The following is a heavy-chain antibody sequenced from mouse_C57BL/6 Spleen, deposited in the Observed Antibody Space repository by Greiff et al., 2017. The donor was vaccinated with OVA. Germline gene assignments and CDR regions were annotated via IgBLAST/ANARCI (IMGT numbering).Heavy chain of an antibody. J-gene: IGHJ4*01. CDR3: TRDRTTKAMDY. CDR1: GFTFSSYA. Sequence: EVQWVESGEGLVKPGGSLKLSCAASGFTFSSYAMSWVRQTPEKRLEWVAYISSGGDYIYYADTVKGRFTISRDNARNTLYLQMSSLKSEDTAMYYCTRDRTTKAMDYWGQGTSVTVSS. D-gene: IGHD1-1*01. V-gene: IGHV5-9-1*02. CDR2: ISSGGDYI.